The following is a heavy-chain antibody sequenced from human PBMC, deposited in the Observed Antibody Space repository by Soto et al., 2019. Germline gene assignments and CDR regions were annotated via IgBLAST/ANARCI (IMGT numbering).Heavy chain of an antibody. CDR1: GFTVSSNY. Sequence: PGGSLRLSCAASGFTVSSNYMSWVRQAPGKGLEWVSVIYSGGSTYYADSVKGRFTISRDNSKNTLYLQMNSLRAEDTAVYYCASATGPRYFDYWGQGTLVTVSS. D-gene: IGHD2-15*01. CDR3: ASATGPRYFDY. V-gene: IGHV3-53*01. CDR2: IYSGGST. J-gene: IGHJ4*02.